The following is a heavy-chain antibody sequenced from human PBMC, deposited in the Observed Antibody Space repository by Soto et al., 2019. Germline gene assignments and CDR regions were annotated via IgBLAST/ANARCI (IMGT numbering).Heavy chain of an antibody. V-gene: IGHV1-69*01. Sequence: QVQLVQSGAEVKKPGSSVKVSCKASGGTFSSYAISWVRQAPGQGLEWMGGIIPIFGTANYAQKFQGRVTITADESTSTAYMELSILRSEDTAVYYCARSKGYCSGGSCLNYYYYGMDVWGQGTTVTVSS. CDR2: IIPIFGTA. J-gene: IGHJ6*02. CDR1: GGTFSSYA. D-gene: IGHD2-15*01. CDR3: ARSKGYCSGGSCLNYYYYGMDV.